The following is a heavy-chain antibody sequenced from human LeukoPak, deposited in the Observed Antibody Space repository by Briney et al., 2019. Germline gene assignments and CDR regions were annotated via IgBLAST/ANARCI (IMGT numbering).Heavy chain of an antibody. J-gene: IGHJ5*02. Sequence: SETLSLTCAVSGGSISSSNWWSWVRQPPGKGLEWIEEIYHSGSTNYNSSLKSRVTISVDKSKNQFSLKLSSVTAADTAVYYCARTDMVRGVITRFDPWGQGTLVTVSS. CDR3: ARTDMVRGVITRFDP. V-gene: IGHV4-4*02. D-gene: IGHD3-10*01. CDR1: GGSISSSNW. CDR2: IYHSGST.